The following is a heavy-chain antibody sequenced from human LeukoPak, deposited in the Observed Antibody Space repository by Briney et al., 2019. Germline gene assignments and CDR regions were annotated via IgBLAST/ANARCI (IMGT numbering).Heavy chain of an antibody. CDR3: ARGGYTYGLDS. CDR1: GFALTSYS. V-gene: IGHV3-48*01. Sequence: GGSLRLSCAASGFALTSYSMNWVRQAPGKGLEWISYLSAAGRTIYYADSVQGRFSISRDTAKNTVPLQMGSLRADDTAVYYCARGGYTYGLDSWGQGVLVVVSS. J-gene: IGHJ4*02. D-gene: IGHD5-18*01. CDR2: LSAAGRTI.